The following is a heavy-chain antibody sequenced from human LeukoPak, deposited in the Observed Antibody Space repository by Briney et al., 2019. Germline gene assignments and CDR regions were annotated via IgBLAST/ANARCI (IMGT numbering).Heavy chain of an antibody. CDR2: IYYSGST. Sequence: PSETLSLTCTVSGGSFSSYYWSWIRQPPGKGLEWIGYIYYSGSTNYNPSLKSRVTISLDTSKNQFSLKLSSVTAGDRAVYYCVRAGGPGGGNDSPGGRETLVTVPS. J-gene: IGHJ5*02. CDR3: VRAGGPGGGNDSP. V-gene: IGHV4-59*01. D-gene: IGHD5-12*01. CDR1: GGSFSSYY.